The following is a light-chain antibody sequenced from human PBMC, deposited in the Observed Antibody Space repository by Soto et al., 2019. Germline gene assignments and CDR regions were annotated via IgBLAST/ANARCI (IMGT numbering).Light chain of an antibody. J-gene: IGLJ1*01. CDR3: CSHAGDNNYV. CDR2: EVT. V-gene: IGLV2-8*01. CDR1: SSDVGGYNY. Sequence: QSALTQPPSASGSPGQSVTISCTGTSSDVGGYNYVSWYQQHPGKAPKLMIYEVTKRPSGVPDRFSGSKSGNTASLTVSGLQAEDEADYFCCSHAGDNNYVFGNGTKFTV.